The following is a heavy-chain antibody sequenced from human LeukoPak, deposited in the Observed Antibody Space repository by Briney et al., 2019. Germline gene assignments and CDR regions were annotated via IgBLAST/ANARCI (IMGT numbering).Heavy chain of an antibody. Sequence: PGGSLRLSCAASGFTFSSYGMSWVRQAPGKGLEWVSAISGSGGSTYYADSVKGRFTISRDNSKNTLYLQMNSLRAEDTAVYYCARDVWFGELFTLYYFDYWGQGTLVTVSS. CDR3: ARDVWFGELFTLYYFDY. V-gene: IGHV3-23*01. J-gene: IGHJ4*02. D-gene: IGHD3-10*01. CDR2: ISGSGGST. CDR1: GFTFSSYG.